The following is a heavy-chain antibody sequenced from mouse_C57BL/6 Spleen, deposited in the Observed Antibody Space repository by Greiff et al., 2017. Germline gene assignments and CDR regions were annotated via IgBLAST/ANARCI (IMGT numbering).Heavy chain of an antibody. D-gene: IGHD1-1*01. Sequence: VQLKESGPELVKPGASVKISCKASGYSFTGYYMHWVKQSPGHILDWIGSIYPYNGVSSYNQKFKGKATLTVDKSSSTAYLGLRSLTSEDAAVYYCARGGYGSSYWYFDVWGTGTTVTVSS. CDR2: IYPYNGVS. J-gene: IGHJ1*03. V-gene: IGHV1-31*01. CDR1: GYSFTGYY. CDR3: ARGGYGSSYWYFDV.